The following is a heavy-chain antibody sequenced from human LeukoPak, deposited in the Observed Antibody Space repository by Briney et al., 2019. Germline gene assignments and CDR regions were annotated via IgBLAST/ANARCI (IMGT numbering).Heavy chain of an antibody. CDR1: GFTFSDYY. Sequence: GGSLRLSCAASGFTFSDYYMSWIRQAPGKGLEWVSYISSSGSTIYYADSVKGRFFISRDNAKKSLYLQMSGLRVEDTAVYYCARGHTAMVTGHFQYWGQGTLVTVSS. CDR2: ISSSGSTI. J-gene: IGHJ1*01. V-gene: IGHV3-11*01. CDR3: ARGHTAMVTGHFQY. D-gene: IGHD5-18*01.